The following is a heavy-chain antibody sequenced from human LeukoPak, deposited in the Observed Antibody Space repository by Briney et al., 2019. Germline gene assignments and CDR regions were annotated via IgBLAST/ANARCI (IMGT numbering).Heavy chain of an antibody. CDR1: GGSISSYY. CDR2: IYYSGST. V-gene: IGHV4-59*08. Sequence: SETLSLTCTVSGGSISSYYWSWIRQPPGKGLEWIGYIYYSGSTNYSPSLKSRVTISVDTSKNQFSLKLSSVTAADTAVYYCARLPYGDYYYYMDVWGKGTTVTVSS. CDR3: ARLPYGDYYYYMDV. J-gene: IGHJ6*03. D-gene: IGHD4-17*01.